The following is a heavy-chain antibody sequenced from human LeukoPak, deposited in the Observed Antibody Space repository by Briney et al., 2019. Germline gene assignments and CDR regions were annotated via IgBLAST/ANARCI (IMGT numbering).Heavy chain of an antibody. J-gene: IGHJ3*02. D-gene: IGHD3-16*01. V-gene: IGHV1-2*02. CDR2: INPNSGGT. CDR3: ARWGPDAFDI. CDR1: GYTFTGYY. Sequence: ASVKVSCKASGYTFTGYYMHWVRRAPGQGLQWMGWINPNSGGTNYAQKFKGRVTMTRDTSISTAYMQLSRLRADDTAVYYCARWGPDAFDIWGQGTMVTVSS.